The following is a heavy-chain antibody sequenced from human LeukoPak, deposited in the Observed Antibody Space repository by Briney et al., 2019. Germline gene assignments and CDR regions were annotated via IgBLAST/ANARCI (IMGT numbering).Heavy chain of an antibody. Sequence: SVKVSCKASGGTFNTYAINWVRQAPGQGLEWMGGIVPMFDKPSYAQRFRGKITITADKSRSTVYLEISRLRSEDTAVYYCARGRPASYWGQGTLVTVSS. CDR1: GGTFNTYA. CDR3: ARGRPASY. V-gene: IGHV1-69*06. J-gene: IGHJ4*02. CDR2: IVPMFDKP.